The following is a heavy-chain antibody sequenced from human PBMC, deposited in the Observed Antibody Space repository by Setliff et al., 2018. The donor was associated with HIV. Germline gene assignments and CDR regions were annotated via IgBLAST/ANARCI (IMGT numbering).Heavy chain of an antibody. Sequence: ASVKVSCKMSGYTLTNHYIHWIQQAPGKGIEWVGLIDPENPTTIYAAKFQGIVTITADTSTDTSYIELCSLRSEDTSIYYCASERSRGNYYYSMDVWGKGTTVTVSS. CDR1: GYTLTNHY. J-gene: IGHJ6*03. V-gene: IGHV1-69-2*01. CDR3: ASERSRGNYYYSMDV. CDR2: IDPENPTT.